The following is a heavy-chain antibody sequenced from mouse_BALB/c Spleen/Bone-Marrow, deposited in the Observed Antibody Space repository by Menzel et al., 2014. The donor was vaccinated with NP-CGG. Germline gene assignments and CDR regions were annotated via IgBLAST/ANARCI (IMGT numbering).Heavy chain of an antibody. Sequence: DVMMVDPGGDLVKPGGYLKLPCAASGFTFSSYGMSWVRQTPDKRLEWVATINNGGTYTYYPDSVKGRFTISRDNAKNTLYLQMSSLKSEDTAMYYFALILDSAYWAQGTLFTVSA. CDR3: ALILDSAY. J-gene: IGHJ3*01. CDR2: INNGGTYT. CDR1: GFTFSSYG. V-gene: IGHV5-6*02.